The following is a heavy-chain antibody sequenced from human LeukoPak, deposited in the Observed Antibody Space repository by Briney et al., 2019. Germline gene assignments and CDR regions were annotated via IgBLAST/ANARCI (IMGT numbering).Heavy chain of an antibody. J-gene: IGHJ4*02. CDR1: GGSISSYYW. D-gene: IGHD2-2*01. CDR3: ARIACSSTSRDY. CDR2: IDWDDDK. V-gene: IGHV2-70*11. Sequence: TLSLTCTVSGGSISSYYWSWIRQPPGKALEWLARIDWDDDKYYSTSLKTRLTISKDTSKNQVVLTMTNMDPVDTATYYCARIACSSTSRDYWGQGTLVTVSS.